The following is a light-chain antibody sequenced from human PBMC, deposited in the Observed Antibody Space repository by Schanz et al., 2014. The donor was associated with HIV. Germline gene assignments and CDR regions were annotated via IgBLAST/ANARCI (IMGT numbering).Light chain of an antibody. V-gene: IGKV3-20*01. CDR3: QQYGDSSRWT. CDR1: QTVSSNS. CDR2: SAS. J-gene: IGKJ1*01. Sequence: EIVLTQSPVILSLSPGERATLSCRASQTVSSNSLGWYQQKRGQVPRLLIYSASRRANGIPDRFSGSGSGTDFTLTISRLEPEDFAVYFCQQYGDSSRWTFGQGTKVEI.